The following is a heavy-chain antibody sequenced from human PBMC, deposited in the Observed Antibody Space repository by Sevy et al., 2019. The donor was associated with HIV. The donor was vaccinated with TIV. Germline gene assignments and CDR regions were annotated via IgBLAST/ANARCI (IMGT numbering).Heavy chain of an antibody. D-gene: IGHD2-15*01. V-gene: IGHV3-23*01. CDR3: AKGFCSGATCRRDYYYYGLDV. CDR2: ISGGGRFT. Sequence: GGSLRLSCSASEFTFSSYAMNWVRQAPGKGLEWVSAISGGGRFTYYGDFVEGRFIISSDNSKNTLSVQMNSLRAEDTAVYYCAKGFCSGATCRRDYYYYGLDVWGQGTTVTVSS. J-gene: IGHJ6*02. CDR1: EFTFSSYA.